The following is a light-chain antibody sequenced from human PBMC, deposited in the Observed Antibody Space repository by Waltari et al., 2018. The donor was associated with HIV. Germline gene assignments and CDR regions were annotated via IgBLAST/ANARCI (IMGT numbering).Light chain of an antibody. CDR2: SDS. Sequence: HSVLTQAPSASGTLGQRVTISCSGSISHLGPNSVSWFPPLPGMSPRLIIFSDSQRPSGVPDRFSASKSGTSASLAIDGLESGDEADYYCAARDDILSGSWVFGGGT. J-gene: IGLJ3*02. V-gene: IGLV1-44*01. CDR1: ISHLGPNS. CDR3: AARDDILSGSWV.